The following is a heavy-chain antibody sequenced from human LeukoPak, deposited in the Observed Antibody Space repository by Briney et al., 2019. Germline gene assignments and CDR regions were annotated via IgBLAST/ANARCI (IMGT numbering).Heavy chain of an antibody. CDR3: ARLRRNSDRSDFFYYYDH. CDR1: GFTFSDYS. CDR2: VNTVSSYI. Sequence: GGSLRLSCAASGFTFSDYSMNWVRPAPGKGLEWVASVNTVSSYIYYADSMRGRFTISRDNAKNSLFLQMNSLRAEDTAVYYCARLRRNSDRSDFFYYYDHWGQGTLVTVSS. J-gene: IGHJ4*02. D-gene: IGHD3-22*01. V-gene: IGHV3-21*01.